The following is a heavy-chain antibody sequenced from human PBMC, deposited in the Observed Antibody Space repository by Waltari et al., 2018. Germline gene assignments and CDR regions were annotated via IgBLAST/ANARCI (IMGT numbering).Heavy chain of an antibody. D-gene: IGHD3-10*01. CDR1: GYSFTSYW. CDR2: IDPGDSET. Sequence: EVQLVQSGAEVKKPGESLKISCKGSGYSFTSYWIGWVRQMPGKGLEWMGIIDPGDSETSYSPSFQGQVTIAADKSISTAYLQWSSLKASDTAMYYCAGHQDYMVRGNLDYWGQGTLVTVSS. V-gene: IGHV5-51*01. CDR3: AGHQDYMVRGNLDY. J-gene: IGHJ4*02.